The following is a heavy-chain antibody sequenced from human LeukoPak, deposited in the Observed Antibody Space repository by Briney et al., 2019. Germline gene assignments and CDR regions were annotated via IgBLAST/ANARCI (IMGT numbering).Heavy chain of an antibody. J-gene: IGHJ6*02. CDR1: GYTFTSYY. CDR2: IDPSGGGT. D-gene: IGHD6-13*01. V-gene: IGHV1-46*01. CDR3: ATWGSSSSPLPSMDV. Sequence: ASVKVSCKASGYTFTSYYIHWVRRAPGQGLEWMGIIDPSGGGTTCAQNFQGRVTMTRDTSTSTVYMELSSLRSEDTAVYYCATWGSSSSPLPSMDVWGQGTTVTVSS.